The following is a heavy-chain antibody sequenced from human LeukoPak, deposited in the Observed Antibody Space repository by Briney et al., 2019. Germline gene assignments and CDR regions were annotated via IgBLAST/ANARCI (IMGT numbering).Heavy chain of an antibody. Sequence: SETLSLTCTVSGYSISSGYYWGWIRQPPGKGLEWIGSIYHSGSTYYNPSLKSRVTISVDTSKNQFSLKLSSVTAADTAVYYCARIQGCSSTSCYTLRWFDPWGQGTLVTVSS. J-gene: IGHJ5*02. CDR1: GYSISSGYY. CDR3: ARIQGCSSTSCYTLRWFDP. V-gene: IGHV4-38-2*02. D-gene: IGHD2-2*02. CDR2: IYHSGST.